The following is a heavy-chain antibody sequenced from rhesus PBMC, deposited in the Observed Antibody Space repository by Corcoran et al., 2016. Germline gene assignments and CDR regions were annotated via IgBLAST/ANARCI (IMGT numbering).Heavy chain of an antibody. Sequence: EVQLVESGGGLAKPGGSLRLSCAASGFTFSSYWMNWVRQTPGKGLEWISAINRGGGSTSYADSVKGRFTISRDNSKNTLSLQMNSLRAEDTAVYYCAKAPHYYSGSYYFGFDYWGQGVLVTVSS. J-gene: IGHJ4*01. D-gene: IGHD3-16*01. CDR1: GFTFSSYW. CDR3: AKAPHYYSGSYYFGFDY. V-gene: IGHV3S42*01. CDR2: INRGGGST.